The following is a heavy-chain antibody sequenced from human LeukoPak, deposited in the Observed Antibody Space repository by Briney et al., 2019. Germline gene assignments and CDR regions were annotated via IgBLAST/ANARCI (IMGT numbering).Heavy chain of an antibody. CDR2: INHSGST. D-gene: IGHD1-26*01. CDR3: ARVAGGNYSDYYYYYYMDV. V-gene: IGHV4-34*01. Sequence: SETLSLTCAVYGGSFSGYYWSWIRQPPGKGLEWIGEINHSGSTNYNPSLKSRVTISVDTSKNQFSLKLNSMTAADTAVYCCARVAGGNYSDYYYYYYMDVWGKGTTVTVSS. CDR1: GGSFSGYY. J-gene: IGHJ6*03.